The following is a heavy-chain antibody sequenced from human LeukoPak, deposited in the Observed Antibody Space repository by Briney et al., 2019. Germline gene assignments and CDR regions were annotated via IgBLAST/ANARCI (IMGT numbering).Heavy chain of an antibody. D-gene: IGHD6-19*01. CDR1: GFTFSSYA. J-gene: IGHJ4*02. CDR2: ISGSGGGT. V-gene: IGHV3-23*01. CDR3: ASHLGIAVAMEAEFDY. Sequence: GGSLRLSCAASGFTFSSYAMSWVRQAPGKGLEWVSAISGSGGGTYYADSVKGRFTISRDNSNNTLYLQMNSLRAEDTAVYYCASHLGIAVAMEAEFDYWGQGTLVTVSS.